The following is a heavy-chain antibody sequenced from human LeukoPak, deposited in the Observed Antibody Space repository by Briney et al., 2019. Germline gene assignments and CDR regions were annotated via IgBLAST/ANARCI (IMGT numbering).Heavy chain of an antibody. D-gene: IGHD2-2*01. J-gene: IGHJ4*02. V-gene: IGHV4-38-2*02. CDR3: ARVRPYCSSTSCSPGVGDY. CDR2: IYHSGST. Sequence: SETLSLTCTVSGYSISSGYYWGWIRQPPGKGLEWIGSIYHSGSTYYNPSLKSRVTISVDTSKNQFSLKLSSVTAADTAVYYCARVRPYCSSTSCSPGVGDYWGQGTLVTVSS. CDR1: GYSISSGYY.